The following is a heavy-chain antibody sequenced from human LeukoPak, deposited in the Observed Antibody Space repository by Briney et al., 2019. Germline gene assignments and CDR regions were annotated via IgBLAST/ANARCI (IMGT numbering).Heavy chain of an antibody. D-gene: IGHD2-8*01. CDR2: FFYSGST. CDR3: ARGICPNGVCSFHPFDY. J-gene: IGHJ4*02. CDR1: GGSISNYY. Sequence: SETPSLACTVSGGSISNYYWSWIRQPPGKEVEWIGYFFYSGSTNYNPSLKSRVTISVDTSKNQFSLKLTSVTAADTAVYYCARGICPNGVCSFHPFDYWGQGTLVTVSS. V-gene: IGHV4-59*01.